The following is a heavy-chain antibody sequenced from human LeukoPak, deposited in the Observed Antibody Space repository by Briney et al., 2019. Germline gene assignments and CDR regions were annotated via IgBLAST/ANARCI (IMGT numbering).Heavy chain of an antibody. CDR2: ISGYGGST. J-gene: IGHJ4*02. Sequence: GGSLRLSCAASGFTFINYAMSWVRQAPGKGVEWVSTISGYGGSTYHADSVNGRFTISRVNSKNTLYLQMNSLRAEDTAVYYCAKDAYDISGYCPYWGQGTLVTVSS. CDR3: AKDAYDISGYCPY. CDR1: GFTFINYA. V-gene: IGHV3-23*01. D-gene: IGHD3-22*01.